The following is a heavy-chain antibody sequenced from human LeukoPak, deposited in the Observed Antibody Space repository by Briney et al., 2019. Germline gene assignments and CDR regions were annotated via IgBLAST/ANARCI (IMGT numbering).Heavy chain of an antibody. V-gene: IGHV4-39*01. CDR1: AGSISSSRYF. CDR3: ARQEEQLVRGAFDL. J-gene: IGHJ3*01. CDR2: IYYNGDT. D-gene: IGHD6-6*01. Sequence: SETLSLTCFVAAGSISSSRYFWGWIRQPPGKGLEWIGSIYYNGDTYYNPSLKSRVTISVETSKMQFSLKVTSVPAADAALYYCARQEEQLVRGAFDLWGQGTLVTVSS.